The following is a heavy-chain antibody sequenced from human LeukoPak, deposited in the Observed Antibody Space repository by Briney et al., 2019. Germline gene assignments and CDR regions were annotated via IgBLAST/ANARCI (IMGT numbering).Heavy chain of an antibody. CDR1: GFSLSNARMG. CDR3: ARIQSAAGPQLDY. Sequence: SGPVLVKPTETLTLTCNVSGFSLSNARMGVSWIRQPPGKALEWLAHIFSNDEKSYSTSLKSRLTISKDTSKSQVVLTMTNMDPVDTDTYYCARIQSAAGPQLDYWGQGTLVTVSS. V-gene: IGHV2-26*01. J-gene: IGHJ4*02. D-gene: IGHD6-13*01. CDR2: IFSNDEK.